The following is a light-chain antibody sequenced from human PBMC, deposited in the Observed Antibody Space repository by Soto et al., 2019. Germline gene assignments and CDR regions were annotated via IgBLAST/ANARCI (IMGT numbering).Light chain of an antibody. Sequence: EIVLTQSPATLSLSPGETATLSCRASQSVSSYLAWYQQKPGQAPRLLIYDASNRATGIPARFSGSGSGTDFTLANSSLEHEDFAVYYCQQRSNWPPLTFDGGTKVEIK. CDR2: DAS. V-gene: IGKV3-11*01. CDR3: QQRSNWPPLT. J-gene: IGKJ4*01. CDR1: QSVSSY.